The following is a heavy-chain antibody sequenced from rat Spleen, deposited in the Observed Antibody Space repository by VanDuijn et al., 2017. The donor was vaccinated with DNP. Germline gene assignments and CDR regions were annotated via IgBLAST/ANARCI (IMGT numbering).Heavy chain of an antibody. CDR3: TRGTSSYPMDA. Sequence: EVQLVESGGGLVQPGRSLKLSCAASGFTFSNYDMAWVRQAPTKGLEWVASISPSGNTTHYRDSVKGRFTISRDNAKSTLYLQMNSLRSEDTATYYCTRGTSSYPMDAWGQGTSVTVSS. J-gene: IGHJ4*01. D-gene: IGHD1-2*01. V-gene: IGHV5-19*01. CDR1: GFTFSNYD. CDR2: ISPSGNTT.